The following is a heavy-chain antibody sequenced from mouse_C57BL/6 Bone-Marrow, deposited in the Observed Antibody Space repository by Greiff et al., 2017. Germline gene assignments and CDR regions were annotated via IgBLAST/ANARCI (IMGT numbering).Heavy chain of an antibody. CDR1: GFTFSDYG. J-gene: IGHJ3*01. Sequence: EVMLVESGGGLVKPGGSLKLSCAASGFTFSDYGMHWVRQAPEKGLEWVAYISSGSSTIYYADTVKGRFTISRDNAKNTLFLQMTSLRSEDTAMYYCAKCYSSWFAYWGQGTLVTVSA. CDR3: AKCYSSWFAY. V-gene: IGHV5-17*01. D-gene: IGHD2-12*01. CDR2: ISSGSSTI.